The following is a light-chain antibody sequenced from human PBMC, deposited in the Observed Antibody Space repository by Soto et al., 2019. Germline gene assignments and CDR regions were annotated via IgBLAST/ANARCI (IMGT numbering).Light chain of an antibody. CDR2: GAS. CDR1: QSVSSN. CDR3: QQSNNWPFT. J-gene: IGKJ3*01. Sequence: EIVMTQSPATLSVSPGERATLSCRASQSVSSNLAWYQQKPGQAPRLLIYGASTRATGIPARFSGSGSGTDFTLTISSLQSEDFALYYCQQSNNWPFTFGPGTKVDIK. V-gene: IGKV3-15*01.